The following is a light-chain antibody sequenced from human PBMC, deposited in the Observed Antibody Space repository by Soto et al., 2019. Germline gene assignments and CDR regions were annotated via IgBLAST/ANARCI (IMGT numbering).Light chain of an antibody. J-gene: IGKJ1*01. Sequence: EIVMTQSPATLSVSPGERATLSCRASQSVNRNIAWSQQKPGQAPRLLIYGASIRATGVPARFSGSGSGTEFTLTISSLQSEDFAVYYCQQYYNWRTFGQGTNVEIK. CDR3: QQYYNWRT. CDR2: GAS. V-gene: IGKV3-15*01. CDR1: QSVNRN.